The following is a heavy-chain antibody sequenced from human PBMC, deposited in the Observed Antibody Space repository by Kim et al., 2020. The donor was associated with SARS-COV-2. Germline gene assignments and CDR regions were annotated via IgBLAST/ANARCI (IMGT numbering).Heavy chain of an antibody. J-gene: IGHJ6*02. Sequence: SVKVSCKASGGTFSSYAISWVRQAPGQGLEWMGRIIPILGIANYAQKFQGRVTITADKSTSTAYMELSSLRSEDTAVYYCARVGEQLNYYYYYGMDVWG. D-gene: IGHD3-16*01. CDR1: GGTFSSYA. CDR2: IIPILGIA. CDR3: ARVGEQLNYYYYYGMDV. V-gene: IGHV1-69*04.